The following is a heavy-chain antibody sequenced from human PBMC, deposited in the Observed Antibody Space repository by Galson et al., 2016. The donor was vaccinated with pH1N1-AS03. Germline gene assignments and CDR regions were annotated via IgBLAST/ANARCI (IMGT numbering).Heavy chain of an antibody. CDR2: FIPIFGTT. J-gene: IGHJ3*01. D-gene: IGHD1-7*01. CDR3: ARNSDSLGAFDV. Sequence: GFIPIFGTTNYAPKYQGRVTFTTDDSTTTVYMELSNLRSEDTAVYYCARNSDSLGAFDVWGQGTLLSVSS. V-gene: IGHV1-69*05.